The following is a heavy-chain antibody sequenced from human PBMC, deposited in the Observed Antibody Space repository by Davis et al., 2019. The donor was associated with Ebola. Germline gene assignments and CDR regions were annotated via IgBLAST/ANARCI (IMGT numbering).Heavy chain of an antibody. D-gene: IGHD3-10*01. CDR1: GFTFSSYA. CDR3: ARGYYYYGSGRGLDY. CDR2: ISGSGGST. Sequence: GESLKISCAASGFTFSSYAMSWVRQAPGKGLEWVSAISGSGGSTYYADSVKGRFTISRDNSKNTLYLQMNSLRAEDTAVYYCARGYYYYGSGRGLDYWGQGTLVTVSS. V-gene: IGHV3-23*01. J-gene: IGHJ4*02.